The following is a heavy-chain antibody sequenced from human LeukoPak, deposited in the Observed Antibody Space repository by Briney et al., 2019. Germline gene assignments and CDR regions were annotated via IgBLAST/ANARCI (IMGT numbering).Heavy chain of an antibody. D-gene: IGHD6-13*01. CDR2: ISGSGSYI. Sequence: GGSLRLSCATSGVTFRSNNMNWVRQAPGKGLEWVSFISGSGSYIFYADSVKGRFTISRDTAENSLYLQMNSLRAEDTAIYYCARGSGSSSWYNYFDYWGQGTLVTVSS. J-gene: IGHJ4*02. V-gene: IGHV3-21*01. CDR3: ARGSGSSSWYNYFDY. CDR1: GVTFRSNN.